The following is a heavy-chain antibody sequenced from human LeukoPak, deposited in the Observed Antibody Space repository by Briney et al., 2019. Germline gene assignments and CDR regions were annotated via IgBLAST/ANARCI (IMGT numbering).Heavy chain of an antibody. D-gene: IGHD1-7*01. J-gene: IGHJ4*02. V-gene: IGHV5-51*01. CDR3: ATPTLGTIGEYLFDY. Sequence: GEALQISCKGSGYSFTTYWIGCVRQLPGKGLEWMGIIYPDDSDARYSPSFQGQVTISADKSINTAYLQWSTLKASDTAMYYCATPTLGTIGEYLFDYWGQGTLVTVSS. CDR1: GYSFTTYW. CDR2: IYPDDSDA.